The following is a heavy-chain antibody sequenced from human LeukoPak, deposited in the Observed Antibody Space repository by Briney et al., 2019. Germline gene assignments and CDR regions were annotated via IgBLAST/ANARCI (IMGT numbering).Heavy chain of an antibody. Sequence: PGGSLRLSCAASGFTFSSYAMHWVRQAPGKGLEWVAVISYDGSNKYYADSVKGRFTISRDNSKNTLYLQMNSLRAEDTAVYYCARGPDLGRYYDFWCGYREPYYYYGMDVWGQGTTVTVSS. CDR1: GFTFSSYA. CDR2: ISYDGSNK. V-gene: IGHV3-30-3*01. CDR3: ARGPDLGRYYDFWCGYREPYYYYGMDV. J-gene: IGHJ6*02. D-gene: IGHD3-3*01.